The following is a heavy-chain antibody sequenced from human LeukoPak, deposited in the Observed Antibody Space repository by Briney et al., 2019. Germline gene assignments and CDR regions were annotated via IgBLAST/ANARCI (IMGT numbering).Heavy chain of an antibody. Sequence: ASVKVSCKASGYTFTGYYMHWVRQAPGQGLEWMGWINPNSGGTNYAQKFQGRVTMTRDTSISTAYMELSRLRADDTAVYYCARDSEDCGGDCYSFYYWGQGTLVTVS. V-gene: IGHV1-2*02. CDR1: GYTFTGYY. D-gene: IGHD2-21*02. CDR3: ARDSEDCGGDCYSFYY. CDR2: INPNSGGT. J-gene: IGHJ4*02.